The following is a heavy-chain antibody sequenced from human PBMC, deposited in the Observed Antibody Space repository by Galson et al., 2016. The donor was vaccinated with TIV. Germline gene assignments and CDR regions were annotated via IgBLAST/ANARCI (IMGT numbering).Heavy chain of an antibody. J-gene: IGHJ6*02. Sequence: SVKVSCKASGGTFSSYVFNWVRQAPGQGLEWMGGIIPLFDTAHYAQKFQGRVTISADQSSGTVYMELSSMRSEDTAVYYCATDRHTAMDTYHYYYGMDVGGQGTTATVSS. D-gene: IGHD5-18*01. CDR3: ATDRHTAMDTYHYYYGMDV. V-gene: IGHV1-69*13. CDR2: IIPLFDTA. CDR1: GGTFSSYV.